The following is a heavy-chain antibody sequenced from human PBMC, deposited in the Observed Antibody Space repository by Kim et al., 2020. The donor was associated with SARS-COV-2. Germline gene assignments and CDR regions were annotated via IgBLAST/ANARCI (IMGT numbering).Heavy chain of an antibody. J-gene: IGHJ4*02. Sequence: SETLSLTCTVSGGSISSYYWSWIRQPPGKGLEWIGYIYYSGSTNYNPSLKSRVTISVDTSKNQFSLKLSSVTAADTAVYYCAREKTHTYYYGSGSYSRYFDYWGQGTLVTVSS. CDR1: GGSISSYY. D-gene: IGHD3-10*01. V-gene: IGHV4-59*13. CDR3: AREKTHTYYYGSGSYSRYFDY. CDR2: IYYSGST.